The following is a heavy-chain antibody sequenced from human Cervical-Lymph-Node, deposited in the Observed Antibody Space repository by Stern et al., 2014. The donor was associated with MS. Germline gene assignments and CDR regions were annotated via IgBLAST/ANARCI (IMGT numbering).Heavy chain of an antibody. Sequence: VQLVQSGAEVKKPGASVKVSCKASGYTFTSYAIHWVRQAPGQRLEWMGRINTGNGDTYYSEKFQGRVTFTRDSSANTAYMELFSLTSEDTTVYYCGRGQQSFDPWGQGTLVTVSA. J-gene: IGHJ5*02. V-gene: IGHV1-3*04. CDR2: INTGNGDT. D-gene: IGHD6-13*01. CDR1: GYTFTSYA. CDR3: GRGQQSFDP.